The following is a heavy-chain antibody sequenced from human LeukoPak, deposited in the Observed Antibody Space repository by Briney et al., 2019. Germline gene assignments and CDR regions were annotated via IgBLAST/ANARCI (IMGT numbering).Heavy chain of an antibody. J-gene: IGHJ6*02. CDR3: ARVGSGSYSLYYYGMDV. Sequence: PGGSLRLSCAASGFTFSSYAMSWVRQAPGKGLEWVSAIGGSGSRRYHADSVKGRFTISRDNAKNTLYLQMNSLRAEDTAVYYCARVGSGSYSLYYYGMDVWGQGTTVTVSS. D-gene: IGHD3-10*01. CDR1: GFTFSSYA. CDR2: IGGSGSRR. V-gene: IGHV3-23*01.